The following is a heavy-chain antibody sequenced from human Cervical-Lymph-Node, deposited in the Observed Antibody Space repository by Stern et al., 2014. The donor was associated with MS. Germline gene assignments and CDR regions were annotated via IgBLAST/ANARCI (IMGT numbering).Heavy chain of an antibody. CDR2: IYYSGST. CDR3: ARSYTYGYYYGMDV. J-gene: IGHJ6*02. V-gene: IGHV4-59*01. CDR1: GGSISGYY. D-gene: IGHD3-16*01. Sequence: QVQLQESGPGLVKPSETLSLTCTVSGGSISGYYWTWIRPSPGKGLEYIGYIYYSGSTNNNPSLKSRVTISVDTSKNQFSLRLSSVTAADTAVYYCARSYTYGYYYGMDVWGQGTTVTVSS.